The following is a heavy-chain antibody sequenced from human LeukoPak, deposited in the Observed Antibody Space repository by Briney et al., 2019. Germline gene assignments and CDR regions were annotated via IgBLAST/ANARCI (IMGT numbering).Heavy chain of an antibody. CDR3: TKGGRQHLTDY. V-gene: IGHV3-23*01. D-gene: IGHD3-16*01. CDR2: IRVSGGYK. CDR1: GFTFNINA. Sequence: PGGCLRLSCVEPGFTFNINAMSWVRQAPGEGLGWVSTIRVSGGYKYYADSVKGRVTISRDNSKNTLFLQMNSLRADDTAIYYCTKGGRQHLTDYWGQGTLVTVSS. J-gene: IGHJ4*02.